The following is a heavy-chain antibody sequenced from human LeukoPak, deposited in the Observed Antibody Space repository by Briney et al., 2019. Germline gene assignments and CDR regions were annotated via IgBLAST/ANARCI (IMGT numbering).Heavy chain of an antibody. Sequence: TPSGTLSLTCAVSGGSISSSNWWSWVRQPPGKGLEWIGEIYHSGSTNYNPSLKSRVTISVDKSKNQFSLKLSSVTAADTAVYYCARISYGSGTGDAFDIWGQGTMVTVSS. CDR3: ARISYGSGTGDAFDI. D-gene: IGHD3-10*01. V-gene: IGHV4-4*02. J-gene: IGHJ3*02. CDR1: GGSISSSNW. CDR2: IYHSGST.